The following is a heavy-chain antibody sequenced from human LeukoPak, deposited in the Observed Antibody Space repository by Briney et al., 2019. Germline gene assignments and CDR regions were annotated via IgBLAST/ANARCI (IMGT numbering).Heavy chain of an antibody. V-gene: IGHV3-23*01. CDR2: ISGAGRSI. J-gene: IGHJ4*02. CDR1: GFSFSSYG. Sequence: GGSLRLSCAASGFSFSSYGMTWVRQAPGKGLEWVSVISGAGRSIYYADSVKGRFTISRDNSKNTLYLQMNSLRAEDTAVYYCAKDGNTMVRGVPLGYFDYWGQGTLVTVSS. CDR3: AKDGNTMVRGVPLGYFDY. D-gene: IGHD3-10*01.